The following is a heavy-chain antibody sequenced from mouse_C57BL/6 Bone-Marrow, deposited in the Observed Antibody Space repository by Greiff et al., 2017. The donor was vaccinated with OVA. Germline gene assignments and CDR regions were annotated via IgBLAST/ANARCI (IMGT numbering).Heavy chain of an antibody. D-gene: IGHD1-1*01. CDR3: AMGYYGSSYVWFAY. CDR2: IHPSDSDT. Sequence: QVQLQQPGAELVKPGASVKVSCKASGYTFTSYWMHWVKQRPGQGLEWIGRIHPSDSDTNYNQKFKGKATLTVDKSSSTAYMQRSSLTSEDSAVYYCAMGYYGSSYVWFAYWGQGTLVTVSA. J-gene: IGHJ3*01. V-gene: IGHV1-74*01. CDR1: GYTFTSYW.